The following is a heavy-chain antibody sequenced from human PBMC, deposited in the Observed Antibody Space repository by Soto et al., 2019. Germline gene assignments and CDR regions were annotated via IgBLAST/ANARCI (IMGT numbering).Heavy chain of an antibody. V-gene: IGHV3-23*01. D-gene: IGHD1-1*01. CDR2: ISDRGDTT. CDR1: GFTISSNA. CDR3: AKDKPGTTSFDY. J-gene: IGHJ4*02. Sequence: GGSLRLSCAASGFTISSNAMYWVRQAPGKGLEWVSAISDRGDTTHYADSVKGRFTISRDTSKNTLYLQLNALRADDTAVYYCAKDKPGTTSFDYWGQGTLVTVSS.